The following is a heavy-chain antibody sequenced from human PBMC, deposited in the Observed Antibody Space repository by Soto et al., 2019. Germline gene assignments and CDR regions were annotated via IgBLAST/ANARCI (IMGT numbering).Heavy chain of an antibody. J-gene: IGHJ4*02. V-gene: IGHV3-23*01. D-gene: IGHD6-13*01. Sequence: EVQLLESGGGLVQPGGSLRLSCAASGFTFNYFGMSWVRQAPGKGLEWVSSIGSTGSTTYYKDSVKGRFTISRDNFKNTLYLQMNSLRAEDTAVYYCAKIITAAGSAYWGQGTLVTVSS. CDR1: GFTFNYFG. CDR3: AKIITAAGSAY. CDR2: IGSTGSTT.